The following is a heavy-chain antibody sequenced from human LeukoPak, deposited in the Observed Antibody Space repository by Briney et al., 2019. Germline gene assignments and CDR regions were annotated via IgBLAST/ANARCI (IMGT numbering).Heavy chain of an antibody. CDR2: IYYSGST. CDR3: ARDGGEVDPNLFDL. V-gene: IGHV4-39*07. Sequence: SETLSLTCSVSGGSLSSSYFWGWIRPPPGKGLQWIGSIYYSGSTYYNPSLKSRLTISVDTSKNQFSLKLSSATAADTAVYYCARDGGEVDPNLFDLWGQGTLVTVSS. D-gene: IGHD3-16*01. CDR1: GGSLSSSYF. J-gene: IGHJ5*02.